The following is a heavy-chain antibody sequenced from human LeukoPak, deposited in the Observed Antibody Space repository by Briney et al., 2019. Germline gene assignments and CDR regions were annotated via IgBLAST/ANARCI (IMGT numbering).Heavy chain of an antibody. Sequence: SETLSLTCTVSGGSINNYYWSCIRQPAGKGLEWIGRIYTRGSTNYNPSLKSRVTMSVDTSKNQFSLKLSSVTAADTAVYYCARGRYCSADICSGGDAFDIWGQGTMVSVSS. D-gene: IGHD2-15*01. CDR1: GGSINNYY. CDR2: IYTRGST. V-gene: IGHV4-4*07. CDR3: ARGRYCSADICSGGDAFDI. J-gene: IGHJ3*02.